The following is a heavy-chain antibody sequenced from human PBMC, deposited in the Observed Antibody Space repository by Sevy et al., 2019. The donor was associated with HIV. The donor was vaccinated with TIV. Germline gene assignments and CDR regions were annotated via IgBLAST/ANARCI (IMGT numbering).Heavy chain of an antibody. J-gene: IGHJ4*02. CDR3: ARTGRQQLEGPFDY. Sequence: GGSLRLSCAASGFTFSDYYMSWIRQAPGKGLEWVSYISSSGSTIYYAVPVKGRFPISRDNAKNSLYLQMNSLRAEDTAVYYCARTGRQQLEGPFDYWGQGTLVTVSS. V-gene: IGHV3-11*01. CDR1: GFTFSDYY. CDR2: ISSSGSTI. D-gene: IGHD6-13*01.